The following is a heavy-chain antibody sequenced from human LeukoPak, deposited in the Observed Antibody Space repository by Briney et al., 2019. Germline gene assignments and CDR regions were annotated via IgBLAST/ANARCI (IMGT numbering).Heavy chain of an antibody. CDR2: VSAYADDT. Sequence: ASVKVSCKASGYTFISYGISWVRQAPGQGLEWMGWVSAYADDTNYVQKFQGGVTMTTDTSTSTAYMELRSLRSDDTAVYYCARDCIGCHGFDYWGQGTLVTVSS. CDR3: ARDCIGCHGFDY. V-gene: IGHV1-18*04. J-gene: IGHJ4*02. CDR1: GYTFISYG. D-gene: IGHD2-15*01.